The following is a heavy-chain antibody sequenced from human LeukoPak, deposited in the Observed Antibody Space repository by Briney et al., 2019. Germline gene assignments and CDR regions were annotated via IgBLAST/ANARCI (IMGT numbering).Heavy chain of an antibody. CDR3: AREGGITVTPSDAFDI. CDR2: IIPIFGTA. D-gene: IGHD4-11*01. J-gene: IGHJ3*02. CDR1: GGTFSSYA. Sequence: ASVNVSCKASGGTFSSYAISWVRQAPGQGLEWMGGIIPIFGTANYAQKFQGRVTITADESTSTAYMELSSLRSEDTAVYYCAREGGITVTPSDAFDIWGQGTMVTVSS. V-gene: IGHV1-69*13.